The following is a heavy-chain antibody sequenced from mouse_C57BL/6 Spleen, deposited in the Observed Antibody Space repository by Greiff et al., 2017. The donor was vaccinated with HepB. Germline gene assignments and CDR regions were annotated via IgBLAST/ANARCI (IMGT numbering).Heavy chain of an antibody. J-gene: IGHJ4*01. Sequence: VQLQQPGAELVMPGASVKLSCKASGYTFTSYWMHWVKQRPGQGLEWIGEIDPSDSYTNYNQKFKGKSTLTVDKSSSTAYMQLSSLTSEYSAVYYCARRTTTVVGAMDYWGQGTSVTVSS. V-gene: IGHV1-69*01. CDR1: GYTFTSYW. CDR2: IDPSDSYT. D-gene: IGHD1-1*01. CDR3: ARRTTTVVGAMDY.